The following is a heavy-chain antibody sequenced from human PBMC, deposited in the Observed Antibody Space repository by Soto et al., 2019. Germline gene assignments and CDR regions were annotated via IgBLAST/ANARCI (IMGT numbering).Heavy chain of an antibody. J-gene: IGHJ4*02. V-gene: IGHV3-23*01. CDR3: AKEADPTCYYYDSSGYWTY. CDR2: ISGSGGST. D-gene: IGHD3-22*01. Sequence: EVQLLESGGGLVQPGGSLRLSCAASGFTFSSYAMSWVRQAPGKGLEWVSAISGSGGSTYYADSVKGRFTISRDNSKNTLYLQMNSLRGEDTAVYYCAKEADPTCYYYDSSGYWTYWGQGTLVTVSS. CDR1: GFTFSSYA.